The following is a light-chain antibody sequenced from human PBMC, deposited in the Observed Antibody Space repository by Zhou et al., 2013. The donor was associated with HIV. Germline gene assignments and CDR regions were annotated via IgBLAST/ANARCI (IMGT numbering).Light chain of an antibody. J-gene: IGKJ2*01. CDR1: QSVSSY. CDR2: GAS. CDR3: QQYGSSPRT. Sequence: EIVLTQSPATLSLSPGERATLSCRASQSVSSYLAWYQQKPGQAPRLLIYGASSRATGIPDRFSGSGSGTDFTLTISRLEPEDFAVYYCQQYGSSPRTFGQGTKAGDQ. V-gene: IGKV3-20*01.